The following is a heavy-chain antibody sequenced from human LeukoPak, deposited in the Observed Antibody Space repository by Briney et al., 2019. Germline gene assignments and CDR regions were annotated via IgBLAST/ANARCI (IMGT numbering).Heavy chain of an antibody. Sequence: GGSLRLSCAASGFTFSSYSMNWVRQAPGKGLGWVSSISSSSSYIYYADSVKGRFTISRDNAKNSLYLQMNSLRAEDTAVYYCAKRMEAYHGFLGWGQGTLVIVSS. CDR3: AKRMEAYHGFLG. J-gene: IGHJ4*02. CDR2: ISSSSSYI. V-gene: IGHV3-21*04. D-gene: IGHD3-10*01. CDR1: GFTFSSYS.